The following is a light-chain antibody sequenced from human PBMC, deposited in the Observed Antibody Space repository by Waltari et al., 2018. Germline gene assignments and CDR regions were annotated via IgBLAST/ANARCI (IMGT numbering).Light chain of an antibody. J-gene: IGLJ2*01. V-gene: IGLV2-14*03. Sequence: QSALPQPASLSGSPGQSITISCTASSRDVGGADSVSWYEDHPGQAPKVIIYDVNKLPSGVSDRFSGSKSGNTASLTISGLQAEDEATFYCSSQSTKNGVIFGGGTKVTVL. CDR3: SSQSTKNGVI. CDR2: DVN. CDR1: SRDVGGADS.